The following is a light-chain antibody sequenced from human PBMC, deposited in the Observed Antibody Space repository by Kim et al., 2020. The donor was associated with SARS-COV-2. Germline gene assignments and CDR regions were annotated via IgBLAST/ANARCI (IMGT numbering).Light chain of an antibody. CDR3: QKYDSAPWT. CDR1: QDIANY. J-gene: IGKJ1*01. Sequence: ASVGDGVTITCRASQDIANYLAWYQQKPGKVPKLLVYAASALKSGVPSRFSVRRSGTDFTLTISNLQPEDVATYYCQKYDSAPWTFGQGTKVDIK. CDR2: AAS. V-gene: IGKV1-27*01.